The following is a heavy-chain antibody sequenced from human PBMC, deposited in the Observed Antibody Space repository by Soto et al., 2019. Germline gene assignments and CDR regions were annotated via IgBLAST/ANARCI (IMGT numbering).Heavy chain of an antibody. CDR1: GFTFSSYW. Sequence: EVQLVASGGGLVQPGGSLRLSCAASGFTFSSYWMSWVRQAPGKGLEWVANIKQDGSEKYYVDSVKGRFTISRDNAKNSLYLQMNSLRAEDTAVYYCARAGCSSTSCYEGWYFDLWGRGTLVTVSS. CDR2: IKQDGSEK. J-gene: IGHJ2*01. CDR3: ARAGCSSTSCYEGWYFDL. D-gene: IGHD2-2*01. V-gene: IGHV3-7*01.